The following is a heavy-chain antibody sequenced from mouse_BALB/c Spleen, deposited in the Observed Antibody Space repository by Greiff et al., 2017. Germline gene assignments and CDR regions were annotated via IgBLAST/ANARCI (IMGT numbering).Heavy chain of an antibody. CDR3: ARGYYYGSSYGYFDY. CDR2: ISSGSSTI. J-gene: IGHJ2*01. D-gene: IGHD1-1*01. CDR1: GFTFSSFG. Sequence: EVKLVESGGGLVQPGGSRKLSCAASGFTFSSFGMHWVRQAPEKGLEWVAYISSGSSTIYYADTVKGRFTISRDNPKNTLFLQMTSLRSEDTAMYYCARGYYYGSSYGYFDYWGQGTTLTVSS. V-gene: IGHV5-17*02.